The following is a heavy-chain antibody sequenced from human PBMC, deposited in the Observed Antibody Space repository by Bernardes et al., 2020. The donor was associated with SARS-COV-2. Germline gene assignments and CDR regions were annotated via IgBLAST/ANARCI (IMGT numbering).Heavy chain of an antibody. D-gene: IGHD1-1*01. CDR3: ARSQVEPEVMDV. Sequence: SETLSLTCTVSGDSISSNLYYWGWIRQPPGKGLEWMGNIYYSATTYYNPSLKSRVTISVDTSTNQFSLKLRSVTAADTAVYYCARSQVEPEVMDVWGQGTTVTVSS. CDR2: IYYSATT. CDR1: GDSISSNLYY. J-gene: IGHJ6*02. V-gene: IGHV4-39*01.